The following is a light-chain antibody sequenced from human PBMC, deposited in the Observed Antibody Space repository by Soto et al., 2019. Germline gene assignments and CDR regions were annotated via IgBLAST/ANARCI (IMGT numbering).Light chain of an antibody. Sequence: EIVLTQSPGTLSLSPGERATLSCRSSQTISSSYVAWYQQKAGQAPRLLIYGAISRATGIPDRFSGSGSGTDVRLTFSRPEPEDFAVYYFQQYGTSLRWTFGHGTKVEIK. V-gene: IGKV3-20*01. CDR3: QQYGTSLRWT. CDR1: QTISSSY. CDR2: GAI. J-gene: IGKJ1*01.